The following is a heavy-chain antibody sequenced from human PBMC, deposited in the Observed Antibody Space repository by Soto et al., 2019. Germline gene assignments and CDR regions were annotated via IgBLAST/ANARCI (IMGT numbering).Heavy chain of an antibody. CDR3: ARDVGECGGDCYRPLDYYYYGMDV. J-gene: IGHJ6*02. Sequence: ASVKVSCKASGYTFTSYYMRWVRQAPGQGLEWMGIINPSGGSTSYAQKFQGRVTMTRDTSTSTVYMELSSLRSEDTAVYYCARDVGECGGDCYRPLDYYYYGMDVWGQATTVTVSS. V-gene: IGHV1-46*01. D-gene: IGHD2-21*02. CDR1: GYTFTSYY. CDR2: INPSGGST.